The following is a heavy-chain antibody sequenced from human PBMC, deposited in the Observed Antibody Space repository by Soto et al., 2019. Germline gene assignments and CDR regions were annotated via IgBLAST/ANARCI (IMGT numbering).Heavy chain of an antibody. J-gene: IGHJ4*02. Sequence: GGSLRLSCAGSGFTFSDYFITWIRQAPGKGLEWISYINNDPTYRKYADSVKGRFTVSRDDAKNSVFLQMNSLRPEDTALYYCGKGDTIFGLVDDGGPGTLVTVSS. CDR1: GFTFSDYF. V-gene: IGHV3-11*06. D-gene: IGHD3-3*01. CDR2: INNDPTYR. CDR3: GKGDTIFGLVDD.